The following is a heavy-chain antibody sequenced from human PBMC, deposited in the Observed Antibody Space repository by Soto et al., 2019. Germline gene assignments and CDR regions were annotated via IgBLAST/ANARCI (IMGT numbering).Heavy chain of an antibody. D-gene: IGHD1-26*01. CDR3: GKYSGSYPVYNGMNV. CDR2: ISDTSDAA. Sequence: EVQLLESGGGLVQPGGSLRLSCAASGFPFSTSAMNWVRQAPGKGREWEPIISDTSDAAYYAESVKGRFTSSRDNSKNTLYLQMNSLRAEDTAVYYCGKYSGSYPVYNGMNVWGQGTTVSVSS. J-gene: IGHJ6*02. V-gene: IGHV3-23*01. CDR1: GFPFSTSA.